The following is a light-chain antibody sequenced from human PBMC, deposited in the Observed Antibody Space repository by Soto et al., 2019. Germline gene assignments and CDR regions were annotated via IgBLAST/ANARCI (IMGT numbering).Light chain of an antibody. CDR3: HQYGTFPFT. V-gene: IGKV3-20*01. Sequence: EVVLTQSPGTLSLSPGERATLSCRASQNLNHNYFAWYQQKPGQGPRLLIYGISTRAAGIPDRFSGSGSGTDFTLTLSRLEPEDVAVYYCHQYGTFPFTFGPGTKLDIK. J-gene: IGKJ3*01. CDR2: GIS. CDR1: QNLNHNY.